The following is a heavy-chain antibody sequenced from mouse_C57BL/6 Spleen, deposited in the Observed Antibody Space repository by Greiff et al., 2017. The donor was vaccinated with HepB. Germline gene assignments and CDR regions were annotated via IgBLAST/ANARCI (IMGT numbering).Heavy chain of an antibody. J-gene: IGHJ4*01. D-gene: IGHD2-1*01. Sequence: QVQLQQSGAELVRPGSSVKLSCKASGYTFTSYWMDWVKQRPGQGLEWIGNIYPSDSETHYNQKFKDKATLTVDKSSSTAYMQLSSLTSEDSAVYYCARYGNFYMDDWGQGTSVTVSS. V-gene: IGHV1-61*01. CDR3: ARYGNFYMDD. CDR2: IYPSDSET. CDR1: GYTFTSYW.